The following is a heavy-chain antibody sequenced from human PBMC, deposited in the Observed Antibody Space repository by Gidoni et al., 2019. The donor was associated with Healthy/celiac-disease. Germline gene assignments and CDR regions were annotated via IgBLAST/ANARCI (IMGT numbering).Heavy chain of an antibody. D-gene: IGHD4-17*01. CDR2: IWYDGSNK. CDR3: AREGDYGGTPGYYYYYYYMDV. V-gene: IGHV3-33*01. Sequence: QVQLVESGGGVVQPGGSLRLSWAGSGFTFSSHGMHWVGLAPGKGLEWVAVIWYDGSNKYYADSVKGRFTISRDNSKNTLYLQMNSLRAEDTAVYYCAREGDYGGTPGYYYYYYYMDVWGKGTTVTVSS. J-gene: IGHJ6*03. CDR1: GFTFSSHG.